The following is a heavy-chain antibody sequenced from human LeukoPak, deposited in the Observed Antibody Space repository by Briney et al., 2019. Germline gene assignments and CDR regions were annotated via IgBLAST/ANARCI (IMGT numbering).Heavy chain of an antibody. J-gene: IGHJ4*02. V-gene: IGHV1-2*02. CDR3: ARTVDTAMVTGIDY. D-gene: IGHD5-18*01. CDR1: GYTFTGYY. Sequence: ASVKVSCKTSGYTFTGYYMHWVRQAPGQGLEWMGWINPNSGGTNYAQKFQGRVTMTRDTSISTAYVELSRLRSDDTAVYYCARTVDTAMVTGIDYWGQGTLVTVSS. CDR2: INPNSGGT.